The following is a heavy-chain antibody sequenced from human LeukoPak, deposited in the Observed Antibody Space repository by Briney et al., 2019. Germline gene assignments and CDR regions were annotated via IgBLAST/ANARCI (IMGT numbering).Heavy chain of an antibody. CDR1: GYTFTGYY. Sequence: ASVKVSCKASGYTFTGYYMHWVRQAPGQGLEWMGWINPNSGGTNYAQKFQGRVTMTRDTSISTAYMELSRLRSDDTAVYYCARDPALGDAFDIWGQGTMVTVSS. D-gene: IGHD3-16*01. CDR2: INPNSGGT. V-gene: IGHV1-2*02. CDR3: ARDPALGDAFDI. J-gene: IGHJ3*02.